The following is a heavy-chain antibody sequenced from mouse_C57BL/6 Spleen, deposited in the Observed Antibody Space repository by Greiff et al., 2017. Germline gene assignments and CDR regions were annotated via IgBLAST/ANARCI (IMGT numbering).Heavy chain of an antibody. D-gene: IGHD2-4*01. CDR2: ISSGGDYI. V-gene: IGHV5-9-1*02. CDR1: GFTFSSYA. J-gene: IGHJ3*01. CDR3: TREGDYDYDVAAY. Sequence: EVKLMESGAGLVKPGGSLKLSCAASGFTFSSYAMSWVRQTPEKRLEWVAYISSGGDYIYYADTVKGRFTISRDNARNTLYLQMSSLKSEDTAMYYCTREGDYDYDVAAYWGQGTLVTVSA.